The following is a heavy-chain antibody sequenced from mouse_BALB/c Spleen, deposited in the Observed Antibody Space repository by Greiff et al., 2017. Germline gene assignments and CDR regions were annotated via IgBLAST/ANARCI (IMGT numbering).Heavy chain of an antibody. CDR1: GFTFSSYA. V-gene: IGHV5-6-5*01. CDR2: ISSGGST. J-gene: IGHJ3*01. Sequence: EVKLVESGGGLVQPGGSLKLSCAASGFTFSSYAMSWVRQTPEKRLEWVASISSGGSTYYPDSVKGRFTISRDNARNILYLQMSSLRSEDTAMYYCARGPRFAYWGQGTLVTVSA. CDR3: ARGPRFAY.